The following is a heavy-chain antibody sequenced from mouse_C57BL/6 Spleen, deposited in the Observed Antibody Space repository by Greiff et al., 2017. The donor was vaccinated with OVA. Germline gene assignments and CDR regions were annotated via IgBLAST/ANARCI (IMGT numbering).Heavy chain of an antibody. CDR1: GYTFTSYD. Sequence: VQLQQSGPELVKPGASVKLSCKASGYTFTSYDINWVKQRPGQGLEWIGWIYPRDGSTKYNEKFKGKATLTVDTSSSTAYMELHSLTSEDSAVSFCARRDYYGSSLYWYFDVWGTGTTVTVSS. CDR3: ARRDYYGSSLYWYFDV. D-gene: IGHD1-1*01. CDR2: IYPRDGST. V-gene: IGHV1-85*01. J-gene: IGHJ1*03.